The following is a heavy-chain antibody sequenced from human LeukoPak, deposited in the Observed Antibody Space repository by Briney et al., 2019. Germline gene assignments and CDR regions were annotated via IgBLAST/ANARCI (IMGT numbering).Heavy chain of an antibody. CDR1: GYTFTSYG. Sequence: ASVKVSCKASGYTFTSYGISWVRQAPGQGLEWMGWINPNSGGTNYAQKFQGRVTMTRDTSISTAYMELSRLRSDDTAVYYCARDSYCGGDCYSDFQHWGQGTLVTVSS. V-gene: IGHV1-2*02. D-gene: IGHD2-21*02. CDR2: INPNSGGT. CDR3: ARDSYCGGDCYSDFQH. J-gene: IGHJ1*01.